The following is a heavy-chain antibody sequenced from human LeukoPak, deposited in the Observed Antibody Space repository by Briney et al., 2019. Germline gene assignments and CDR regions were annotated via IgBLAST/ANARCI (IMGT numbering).Heavy chain of an antibody. CDR1: GFTVSTNY. Sequence: GGSLRLSCAASGFTVSTNYMSWVRQVPGKGLEWVSVIYSGGNTYYADSVKGRVAISRDNSKNTVFLQVNRVRAEDTAVYYCARSYSNHLFGMDVWGQGTTVTVSS. V-gene: IGHV3-66*01. J-gene: IGHJ6*02. D-gene: IGHD4-11*01. CDR3: ARSYSNHLFGMDV. CDR2: IYSGGNT.